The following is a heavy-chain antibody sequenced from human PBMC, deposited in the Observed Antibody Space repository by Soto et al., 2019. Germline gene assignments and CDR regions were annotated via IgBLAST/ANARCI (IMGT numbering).Heavy chain of an antibody. J-gene: IGHJ6*03. CDR3: ARGPMVRGPSYHYMDV. Sequence: ASVKVSCKASGYTFTSYDINWVRQATGQGLEWMGWMNPNSGNTGYAQKFQGRVTMTRNTSISTAYMELSSLRSEDTAVYYCARGPMVRGPSYHYMDVWGKGTTVTVSS. V-gene: IGHV1-8*01. D-gene: IGHD3-10*01. CDR1: GYTFTSYD. CDR2: MNPNSGNT.